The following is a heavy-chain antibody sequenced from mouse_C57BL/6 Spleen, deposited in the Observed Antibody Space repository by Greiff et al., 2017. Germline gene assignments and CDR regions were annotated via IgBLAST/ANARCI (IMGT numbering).Heavy chain of an antibody. V-gene: IGHV2-2*01. CDR2: IWSGGIT. D-gene: IGHD1-1*01. CDR1: GFSLTSYG. Sequence: VMLVESGPGLVQPSQSLSITCTVSGFSLTSYGVHWVRQSPGKGLEWLGVIWSGGITDYNAAFISRLSISKDNSKGQVFFKMNSLQADDTAIYYCAREVSPTVYFDYWGQGTTLTVSS. CDR3: AREVSPTVYFDY. J-gene: IGHJ2*01.